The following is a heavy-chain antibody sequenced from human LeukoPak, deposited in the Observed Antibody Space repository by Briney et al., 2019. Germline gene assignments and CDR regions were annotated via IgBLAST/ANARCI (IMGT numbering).Heavy chain of an antibody. J-gene: IGHJ6*02. CDR3: ARVLATYFYYGMDV. CDR1: GYTFTSYD. Sequence: ASVKVSCKASGYTFTSYDINWVRQATGQGLEWMGWMNPNSGNTGYAQKFQGRVTMTRNTSISTAYVELSSLRSEDTAVYYCARVLATYFYYGMDVWGQGTTVTVSS. CDR2: MNPNSGNT. V-gene: IGHV1-8*01.